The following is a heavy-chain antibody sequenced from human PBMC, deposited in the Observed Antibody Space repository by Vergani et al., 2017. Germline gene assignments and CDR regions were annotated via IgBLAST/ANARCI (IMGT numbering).Heavy chain of an antibody. CDR2: IIPILGIA. CDR3: ARDLRGSYYGATTGYYYMDV. J-gene: IGHJ6*03. Sequence: QVQLVQSGAEVKKPGSSVKVSCKASGGTFSSYAISWVRQAPGQGLEWMGRIIPILGIANYAQKFQGRVTFTADKSTSTAYMELSSLRSEDTAVYYCARDLRGSYYGATTGYYYMDVWGKGTTVTVSS. CDR1: GGTFSSYA. D-gene: IGHD1-26*01. V-gene: IGHV1-69*04.